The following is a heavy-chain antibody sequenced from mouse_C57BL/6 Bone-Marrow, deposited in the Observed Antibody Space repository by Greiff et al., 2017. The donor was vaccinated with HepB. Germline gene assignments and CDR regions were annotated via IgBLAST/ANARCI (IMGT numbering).Heavy chain of an antibody. D-gene: IGHD3-2*02. CDR1: GYAFSSSW. CDR2: IYPGDGDT. J-gene: IGHJ3*01. Sequence: QVQLQQSGPELVKPGASVKISCKASGYAFSSSWMNWVKQRPGKGLEWIGRIYPGDGDTNYNGKFKGKATLTADKSSSTAYMQLSSLTSEDSAVYFCAPDSPGYGFAYWGQGTLVTVSA. V-gene: IGHV1-82*01. CDR3: APDSPGYGFAY.